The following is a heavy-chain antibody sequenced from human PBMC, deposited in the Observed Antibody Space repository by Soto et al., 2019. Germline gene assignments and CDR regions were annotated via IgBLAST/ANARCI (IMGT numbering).Heavy chain of an antibody. D-gene: IGHD3-22*01. CDR1: GGSISSCGYY. CDR3: ARADYDSSGYYPTYYYYYGMDV. CDR2: IYYSGST. V-gene: IGHV4-31*03. J-gene: IGHJ6*02. Sequence: SETLSLTCTVSGGSISSCGYYWSWIRQHPGKGLDWIGYIYYSGSTYYNPSLKSRVTISVDTSKNQFSLKLSSVTAADTAVYYCARADYDSSGYYPTYYYYYGMDVWGQGTTVTVSS.